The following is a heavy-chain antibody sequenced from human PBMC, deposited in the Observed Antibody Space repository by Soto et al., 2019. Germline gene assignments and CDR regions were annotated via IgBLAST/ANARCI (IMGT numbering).Heavy chain of an antibody. J-gene: IGHJ4*02. Sequence: QVQLVESGGGVVQPGRSLRLSCAASGFTFSSYGMHWVRQAPGKGLEWVAVISYDGSNKYYADSVKGRFTISRDNSKNTLYLQMNSLRAEDTAMTYFDYWGQGTLVTVSS. V-gene: IGHV3-30*03. CDR3: DY. CDR2: ISYDGSNK. CDR1: GFTFSSYG.